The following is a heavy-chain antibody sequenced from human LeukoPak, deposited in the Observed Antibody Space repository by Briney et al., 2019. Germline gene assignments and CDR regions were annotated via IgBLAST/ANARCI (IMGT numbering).Heavy chain of an antibody. Sequence: PSETLSLTCTVSGGSISSYYWSWIRQPPGKGLEWIGYIYYSGSTNYNPSLKSRVTISVDTSKNQFSLKLSSVTAADTAVYYCARPPEYSSSWADAFDIWGQGTMVTVSS. CDR3: ARPPEYSSSWADAFDI. J-gene: IGHJ3*02. V-gene: IGHV4-59*08. CDR2: IYYSGST. D-gene: IGHD6-13*01. CDR1: GGSISSYY.